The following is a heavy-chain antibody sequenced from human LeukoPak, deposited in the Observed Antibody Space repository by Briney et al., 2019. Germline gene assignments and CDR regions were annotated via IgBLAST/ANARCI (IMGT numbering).Heavy chain of an antibody. CDR2: IIRMLCIT. CDR1: GDTFKTYS. J-gene: IGHJ4*02. CDR3: ASPLEGSGSYYIRY. D-gene: IGHD3-10*01. V-gene: IGHV1-69*02. Sequence: SVKVACKASGDTFKTYSFSWVRQAPGQGLEFMGTIIRMLCITNYAKKFEATVTIVAEKSTNTAYMELSSLRSEDKAVYYCASPLEGSGSYYIRYWGQGTLLIVSS.